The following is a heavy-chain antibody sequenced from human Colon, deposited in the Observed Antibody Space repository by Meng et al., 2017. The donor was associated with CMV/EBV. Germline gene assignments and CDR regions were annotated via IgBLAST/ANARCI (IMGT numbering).Heavy chain of an antibody. V-gene: IGHV6-1*01. CDR1: GDSVTSNRAA. Sequence: SETLSLTCAISGDSVTSNRAAWSWIRQTPSRGLEWLGRTYYRSKWYNEYAVSVESRATINPDTSKNQFSLQLNSVTPDDTAVYYCVRDRGTYYSLDYWAQGTLVTVSS. D-gene: IGHD2-21*01. CDR2: TYYRSKWYN. CDR3: VRDRGTYYSLDY. J-gene: IGHJ4*02.